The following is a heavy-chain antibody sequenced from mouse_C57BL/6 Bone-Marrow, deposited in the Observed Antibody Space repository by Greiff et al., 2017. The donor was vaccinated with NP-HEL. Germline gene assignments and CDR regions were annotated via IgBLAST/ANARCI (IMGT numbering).Heavy chain of an antibody. D-gene: IGHD1-1*01. V-gene: IGHV1-72*01. CDR1: GYAFTSYW. Sequence: QVHVKQPGAELVKPGASVKLSCKASGYAFTSYWMHWVKQRPGRGLEWIGRIDPNSGGTKYNEKFKSKATLTLDKPSSTAYMKLSSLTSEDSAVYYCVFITTVVAHWYFDVWGTGTTVTVSS. CDR2: IDPNSGGT. J-gene: IGHJ1*03. CDR3: VFITTVVAHWYFDV.